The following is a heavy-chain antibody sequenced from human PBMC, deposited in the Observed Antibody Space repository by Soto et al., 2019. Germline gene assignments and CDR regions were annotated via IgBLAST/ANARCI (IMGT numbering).Heavy chain of an antibody. V-gene: IGHV1-3*05. Sequence: QVELVQSGAEEKKPGASVKVSCKASGYTFTSYAMHWVRQAPGQRLEWMGWINAGNGNTKYSQKFQGRVTITRDTSASTAYLELSSLRSEDTAVYFCARERTAAGIDYWGQGTLVTVSS. CDR2: INAGNGNT. J-gene: IGHJ4*02. D-gene: IGHD6-13*01. CDR1: GYTFTSYA. CDR3: ARERTAAGIDY.